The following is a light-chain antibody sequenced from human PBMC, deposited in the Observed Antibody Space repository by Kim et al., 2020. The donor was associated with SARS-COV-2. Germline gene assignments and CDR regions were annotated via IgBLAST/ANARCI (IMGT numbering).Light chain of an antibody. Sequence: EIVLTQSPGTLSLSPGERASLSCRASQSVRSNYLTWCQQKPGQAPRLLIYGASTRATGIPDRFSGSASGTDFTLTISRLEPEDFAVYYCQQYGSSPITFGQGTRLEIK. CDR2: GAS. CDR1: QSVRSNY. V-gene: IGKV3-20*01. CDR3: QQYGSSPIT. J-gene: IGKJ5*01.